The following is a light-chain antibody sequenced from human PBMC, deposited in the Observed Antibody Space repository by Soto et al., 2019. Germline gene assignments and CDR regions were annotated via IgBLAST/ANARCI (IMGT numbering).Light chain of an antibody. CDR1: QSVSSY. CDR2: DAS. CDR3: QRYGCTPPIT. Sequence: EIVMTQSPATLSVSPGERATLSCRASQSVSSYLAWYQQKPGQAPRLLIYDASTTATGIPARFSGSGSGTGITLTISILEPEDDAVDYYQRYGCTPPITFGQGTRLEI. J-gene: IGKJ5*01. V-gene: IGKV3-20*01.